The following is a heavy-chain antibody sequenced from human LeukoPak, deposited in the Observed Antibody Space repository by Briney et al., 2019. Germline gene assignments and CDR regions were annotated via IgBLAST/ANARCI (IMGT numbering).Heavy chain of an antibody. CDR3: ARDHDSSSGDAFDI. D-gene: IGHD3-22*01. V-gene: IGHV3-7*01. Sequence: SGGSLRLSCAASGFTFSSYWMSWVRQAPGKGLEWVANIKKDGSEKYYVDSVKGRFTISRDNAKTSLYLQMNSLRAEDTAVYYCARDHDSSSGDAFDIWGQGTMVTVSS. CDR1: GFTFSSYW. J-gene: IGHJ3*02. CDR2: IKKDGSEK.